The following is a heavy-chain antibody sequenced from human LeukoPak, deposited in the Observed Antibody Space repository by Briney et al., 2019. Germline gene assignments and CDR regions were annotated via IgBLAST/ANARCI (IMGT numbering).Heavy chain of an antibody. Sequence: SVKVSCKASGGTFSSYAISWGRQAPGQGREWMGGIIPIVGTANYAQQFQGRVTITADESTSTAYMGLSSLRTEDTAVYYCARIWSWGQGTLVTVSS. D-gene: IGHD3-3*01. V-gene: IGHV1-69*01. CDR2: IIPIVGTA. CDR1: GGTFSSYA. CDR3: ARIWS. J-gene: IGHJ4*01.